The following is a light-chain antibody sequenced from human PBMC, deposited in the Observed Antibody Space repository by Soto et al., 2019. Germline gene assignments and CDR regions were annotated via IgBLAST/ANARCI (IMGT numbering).Light chain of an antibody. CDR1: QDIHNY. CDR2: AAS. CDR3: QHYYNYPWT. J-gene: IGKJ1*01. Sequence: AVLLTQSPSSFSASTGDRATITCRASQDIHNYLAWYQQVPGKAPKLLLYAASILQTGVPSRFSGSGSGTDFPLTIDGLQSEDFATYFCQHYYNYPWTFGQGTKVE. V-gene: IGKV1-8*01.